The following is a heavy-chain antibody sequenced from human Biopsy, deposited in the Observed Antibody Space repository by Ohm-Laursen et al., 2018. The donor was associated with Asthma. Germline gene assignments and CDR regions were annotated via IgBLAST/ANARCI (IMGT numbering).Heavy chain of an antibody. CDR2: IYYSGST. CDR1: GGSISSDDYY. Sequence: PGTLSLTCAVSGGSISSDDYYWSWIRQPPGKGLEWIGYIYYSGSTNYNPSLKSRVTISVDTSKNQFSLKLSSVTAADTAVYYCARVTRITIFGVGGIQDYWGQGTLVTVSS. V-gene: IGHV4-61*08. CDR3: ARVTRITIFGVGGIQDY. J-gene: IGHJ4*02. D-gene: IGHD3-3*01.